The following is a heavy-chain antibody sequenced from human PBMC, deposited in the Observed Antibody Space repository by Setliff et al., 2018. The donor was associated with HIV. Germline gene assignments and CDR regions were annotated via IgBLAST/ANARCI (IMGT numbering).Heavy chain of an antibody. CDR2: IIPIHGIT. CDR3: ARVNYDYVWGSYRATLYYYYYYMDV. D-gene: IGHD3-16*02. J-gene: IGHJ6*03. CDR1: GGTFSSFG. Sequence: ASVKVSCKASGGTFSSFGINWIRQAPGQGLEWMGGIIPIHGITNNAQKFQGRVTMTRNTSISTAYMELSSLRSEDTAVYYCARVNYDYVWGSYRATLYYYYYYMDVWGKGTTVTVSS. V-gene: IGHV1-69*10.